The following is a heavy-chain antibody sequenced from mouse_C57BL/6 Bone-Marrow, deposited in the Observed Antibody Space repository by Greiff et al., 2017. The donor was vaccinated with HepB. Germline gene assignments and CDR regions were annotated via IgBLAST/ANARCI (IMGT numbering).Heavy chain of an antibody. CDR2: IRNKANNHAT. CDR3: TRRLRLPFDY. J-gene: IGHJ2*01. Sequence: EVHLVESGGGLVQPGGSMKLSCAASGFTFSDAWMDWVRQSPEKGLEWVAEIRNKANNHATYYAESVKGRFTISRDDSKSSVYLQMNSLRAEDTGIYYCTRRLRLPFDYWGQGTTLTVSS. V-gene: IGHV6-6*01. D-gene: IGHD2-4*01. CDR1: GFTFSDAW.